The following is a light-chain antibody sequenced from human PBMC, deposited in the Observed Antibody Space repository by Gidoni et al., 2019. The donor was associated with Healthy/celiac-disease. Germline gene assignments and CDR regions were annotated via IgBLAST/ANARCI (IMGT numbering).Light chain of an antibody. CDR2: WAS. CDR1: QSVLYSSNNKNY. J-gene: IGKJ2*01. V-gene: IGKV4-1*01. Sequence: IVMTQSPDSLAVSLGGRATINCKSSQSVLYSSNNKNYLAWYQQKPGQPPMLLIYWASTRESGVPDRFSGSGSGTDFTLTISSLQAEDVAVYYCQQYYSTPDTFGQGTKLEIK. CDR3: QQYYSTPDT.